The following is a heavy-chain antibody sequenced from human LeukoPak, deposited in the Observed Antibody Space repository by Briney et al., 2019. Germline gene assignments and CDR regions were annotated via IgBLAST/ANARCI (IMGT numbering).Heavy chain of an antibody. D-gene: IGHD6-13*01. Sequence: SETLSLTCTVSGGSISSSSYYWGWIRQPPGKGLEWIGSIYYSGSTYYNPSLKSRVTISVDTSKNQFSLKLSSVTAADTAVYFCARDSSSWLDYFDYWGQGTLVTVSS. CDR3: ARDSSSWLDYFDY. CDR1: GGSISSSSYY. V-gene: IGHV4-39*02. J-gene: IGHJ4*02. CDR2: IYYSGST.